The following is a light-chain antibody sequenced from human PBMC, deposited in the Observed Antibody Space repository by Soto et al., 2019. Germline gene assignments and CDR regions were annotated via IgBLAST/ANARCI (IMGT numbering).Light chain of an antibody. CDR1: SSNIGINS. V-gene: IGLV1-44*01. Sequence: QPVLTQPPSASGTPGQRVTISCSGGSSNIGINSVAWYQQVPGTAPKLVMYNTDQRPSGVPDRFSGSKSGTSASLAISGLLSEHEADYYCAAWDDSLNEYVFGTGTKLTVL. J-gene: IGLJ1*01. CDR3: AAWDDSLNEYV. CDR2: NTD.